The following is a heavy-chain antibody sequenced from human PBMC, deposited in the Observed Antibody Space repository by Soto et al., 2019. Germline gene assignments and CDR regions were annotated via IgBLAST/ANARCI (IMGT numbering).Heavy chain of an antibody. J-gene: IGHJ5*02. CDR1: GYTFTSYG. CDR3: ARGVLMVYAIKWFDP. Sequence: ASVKVSCKASGYTFTSYGISWVRQAPGQGLEWMGWISAYNGNTNYAQKLQGRVTMTTDTSTSTAYMELRSLRSDDTAVYYCARGVLMVYAIKWFDPWGQGTLVTVSS. CDR2: ISAYNGNT. V-gene: IGHV1-18*01. D-gene: IGHD2-8*01.